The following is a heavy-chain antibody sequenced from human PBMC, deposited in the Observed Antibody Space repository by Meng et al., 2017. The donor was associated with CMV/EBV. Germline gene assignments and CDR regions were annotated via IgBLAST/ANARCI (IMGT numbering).Heavy chain of an antibody. CDR3: ARGPYSSSCYGYWFDP. CDR1: GYTFTSYD. Sequence: SGYTFTSYDNNWVRQAAGQGLEWMGWMNPNSGNTGYAQKFQGRVTMTRNTSISTAYMELSSLRSEDTAVYYCARGPYSSSCYGYWFDPWGQGTLVTVSS. D-gene: IGHD6-13*01. V-gene: IGHV1-8*01. CDR2: MNPNSGNT. J-gene: IGHJ5*02.